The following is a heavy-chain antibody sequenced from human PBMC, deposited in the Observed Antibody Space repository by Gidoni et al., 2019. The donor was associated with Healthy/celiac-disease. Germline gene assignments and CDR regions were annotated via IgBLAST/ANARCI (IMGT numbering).Heavy chain of an antibody. CDR2: IIPIFGTA. CDR1: GRTFRSYA. CDR3: ARHLPSYSSSGYFDY. J-gene: IGHJ4*02. V-gene: IGHV1-69*01. D-gene: IGHD6-13*01. Sequence: QLQLVQSGAEVQKPGSSVKVSCKASGRTFRSYAISWVRQAPGQGLEWMGGIIPIFGTANYAQKFQGRVTITADESTSTAYMELSSLRSEDTAVYYCARHLPSYSSSGYFDYWGQGTLVTVSS.